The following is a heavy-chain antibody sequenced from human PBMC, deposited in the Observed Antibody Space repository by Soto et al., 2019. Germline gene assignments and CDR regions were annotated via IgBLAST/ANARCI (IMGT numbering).Heavy chain of an antibody. V-gene: IGHV3-53*01. CDR3: ATWDEREHAYDV. CDR1: GLTISGKKY. J-gene: IGHJ3*01. D-gene: IGHD1-1*01. CDR2: LYDVDGS. Sequence: DVQLVESGGGLIQPGESLRLSCAAFGLTISGKKYVAWVRQAPGKGLEWVSALYDVDGSFYADSVKGRFTTSSDSSKTTVYHQMNDLRPDDTAVYYCATWDEREHAYDVWGQGTTVTVSS.